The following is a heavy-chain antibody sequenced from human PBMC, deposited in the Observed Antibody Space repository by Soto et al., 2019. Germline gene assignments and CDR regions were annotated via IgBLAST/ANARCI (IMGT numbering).Heavy chain of an antibody. V-gene: IGHV3-23*01. Sequence: GGSLRLSCAASGFTFNTYAMTWVRQPPGKGLEWVSSISLTGGSVYDADSVKGRFTISRDNSKNILYLQMTSLRVEDTAKYFCAKVIRRDAYGAFDVWGQGTMVTVSS. CDR1: GFTFNTYA. D-gene: IGHD4-17*01. J-gene: IGHJ3*01. CDR2: ISLTGGSV. CDR3: AKVIRRDAYGAFDV.